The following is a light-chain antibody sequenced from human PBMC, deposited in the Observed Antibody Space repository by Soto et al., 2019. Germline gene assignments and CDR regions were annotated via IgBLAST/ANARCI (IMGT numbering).Light chain of an antibody. V-gene: IGKV3-15*01. Sequence: EIVMTQSPATLSVSPGERATLSCRASRSVSSNLAWYQQKPGQAPRLLIYDASTRATGIPARFSGSGSGTEFTLTISGLQSGDFALYYCQEYNNCPRTFGPGTKVESK. CDR2: DAS. CDR3: QEYNNCPRT. J-gene: IGKJ1*01. CDR1: RSVSSN.